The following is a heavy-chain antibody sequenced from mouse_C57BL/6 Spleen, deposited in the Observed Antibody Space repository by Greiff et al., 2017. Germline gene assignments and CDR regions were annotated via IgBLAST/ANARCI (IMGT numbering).Heavy chain of an antibody. V-gene: IGHV1-72*01. Sequence: QVQLQQPGAELVKPGASVKLSCKASGYTFTSYWMHWVQQRPGRGLEWIGRIDPNSGGTKYNETFKSKATLTVDKPSSTAYMQLSSLTSEDYAVDYCERESPDSSGYFYWGQGTTLTVSS. CDR2: IDPNSGGT. D-gene: IGHD3-2*02. J-gene: IGHJ2*01. CDR3: ERESPDSSGYFY. CDR1: GYTFTSYW.